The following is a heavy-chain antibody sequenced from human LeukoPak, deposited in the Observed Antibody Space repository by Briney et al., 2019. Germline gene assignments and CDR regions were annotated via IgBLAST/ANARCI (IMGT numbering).Heavy chain of an antibody. V-gene: IGHV3-21*01. Sequence: GGSLRLSCAASGFTFGSYSMNWVRQAPGKGLEGVSSISSSSNIYYADSVKGRFTISRDNAKNSLFLQMNSLRAEDTAVYYCARDRDNGMDVWGQGTTVTVSS. CDR3: ARDRDNGMDV. CDR2: ISSSSNI. CDR1: GFTFGSYS. J-gene: IGHJ6*02.